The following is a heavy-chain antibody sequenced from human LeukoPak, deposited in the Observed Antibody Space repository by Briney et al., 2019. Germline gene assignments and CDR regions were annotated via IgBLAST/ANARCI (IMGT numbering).Heavy chain of an antibody. CDR1: AVTFSTYW. Sequence: GGSLRLACAASAVTFSTYWISCVRQPPGKGLEWVANINQKVNEKNYIDSVKGRFTISRDNAKNSLYLKMNSLRAEETAVYYCRFTYRGNWIYFDFWGQGTLVTVSS. V-gene: IGHV3-7*01. CDR3: RFTYRGNWIYFDF. D-gene: IGHD1-1*01. CDR2: INQKVNEK. J-gene: IGHJ4*02.